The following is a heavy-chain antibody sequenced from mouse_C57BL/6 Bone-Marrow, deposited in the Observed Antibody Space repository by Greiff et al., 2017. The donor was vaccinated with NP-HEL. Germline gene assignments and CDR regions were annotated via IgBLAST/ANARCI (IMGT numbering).Heavy chain of an antibody. CDR2: INPYNGGT. V-gene: IGHV1-19*01. Sequence: EVQLQESGPVLVKPGASVKMSCKASGYTFTDYYMNWVKQSHGKSLEWIGVINPYNGGTSYNQKFKGKATLTVDKSSSTAYMELNSLTSEDSAVYYCARRGTGYYFDYWGQGTTLTVSS. CDR3: ARRGTGYYFDY. D-gene: IGHD3-3*01. J-gene: IGHJ2*01. CDR1: GYTFTDYY.